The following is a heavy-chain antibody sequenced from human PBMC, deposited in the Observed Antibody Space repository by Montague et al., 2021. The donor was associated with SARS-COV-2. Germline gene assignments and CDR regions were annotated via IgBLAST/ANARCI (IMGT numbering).Heavy chain of an antibody. Sequence: SLRLSCAASGFTFSSYAMHWVRQAPGKGLEWVAVISYDRSNKYYADSVKGRFTISRDNSKSTLFLQMNSLRAEDTAVYYCAKDIHIVVVTGMDVWGQGTTVTVSS. CDR1: GFTFSSYA. D-gene: IGHD2-21*02. CDR3: AKDIHIVVVTGMDV. CDR2: ISYDRSNK. V-gene: IGHV3-30*04. J-gene: IGHJ6*02.